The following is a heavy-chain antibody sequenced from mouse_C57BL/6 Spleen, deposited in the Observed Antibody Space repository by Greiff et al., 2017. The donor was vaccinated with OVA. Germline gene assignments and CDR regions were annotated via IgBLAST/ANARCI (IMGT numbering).Heavy chain of an antibody. V-gene: IGHV1-69*01. Sequence: VQLQQPGAELVMPGASVKLSCKASGYTFTSYWMHWVKQRPGQGLEWIGEIDPSDSYTNYNQKFKGKSTLTVDKSSSTAYMQLSSLTSEDSAVYYCARRLNYGSSPFDYWGQGTTLTVSA. CDR3: ARRLNYGSSPFDY. D-gene: IGHD1-1*01. CDR1: GYTFTSYW. J-gene: IGHJ2*01. CDR2: IDPSDSYT.